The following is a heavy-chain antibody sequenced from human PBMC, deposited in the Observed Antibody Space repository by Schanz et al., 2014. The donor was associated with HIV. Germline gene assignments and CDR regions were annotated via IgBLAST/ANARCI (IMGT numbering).Heavy chain of an antibody. CDR1: GGSFSSYA. CDR3: ARAAFSSEYYYGMDV. Sequence: QVQLVQSGAEVKKPGSSVKVSCKASGGSFSSYAINWVRQAPGQGLEWMGTIIPIFATANYAQKFQGRVTIIADESTSTAYMELSSLRSADTAVYFCARAAFSSEYYYGMDVWGQGTTVTVSS. D-gene: IGHD3-3*02. V-gene: IGHV1-69*15. CDR2: IIPIFATA. J-gene: IGHJ6*02.